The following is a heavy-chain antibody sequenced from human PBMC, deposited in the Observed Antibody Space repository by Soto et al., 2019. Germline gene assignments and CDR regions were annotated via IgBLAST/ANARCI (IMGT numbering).Heavy chain of an antibody. D-gene: IGHD3-3*01. CDR3: ARGAHYDFWSGYYA. Sequence: GALRLSCAASGFTFSSYWMSWVRQAPGKGLEWVANIKQDGSEKYYVDSVKGRFTISRDNAKNSLYLQMNSLRAEDTAVYYCARGAHYDFWSGYYAWGQGTLVTVSS. J-gene: IGHJ5*02. V-gene: IGHV3-7*01. CDR1: GFTFSSYW. CDR2: IKQDGSEK.